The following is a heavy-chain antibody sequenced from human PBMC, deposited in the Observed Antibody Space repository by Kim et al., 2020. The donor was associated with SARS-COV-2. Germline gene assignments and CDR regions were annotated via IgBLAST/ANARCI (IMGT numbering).Heavy chain of an antibody. Sequence: SETLSLTCSVSGGSIRSGGKFWTWIRQHPAKGREWIGDISYSGNPHYSPSLRSRVSISLQTSENQFSLELTSVTAADTAVYYGARGQPLDYWGQGILVTVSS. D-gene: IGHD2-2*01. CDR3: ARGQPLDY. J-gene: IGHJ4*02. V-gene: IGHV4-31*03. CDR2: ISYSGNP. CDR1: GGSIRSGGKF.